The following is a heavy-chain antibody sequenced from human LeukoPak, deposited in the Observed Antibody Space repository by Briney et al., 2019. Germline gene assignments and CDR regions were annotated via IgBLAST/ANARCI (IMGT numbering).Heavy chain of an antibody. CDR2: INPNSGGT. Sequence: ASVKVSCKASGYPFTGYYMHWVRQAPGQGLEWMGWINPNSGGTYYAQKFQGRVTMTRDTSISTAYMELSRLRSDDTAVYYCARDRSIHLKYYFDYWGQGTLVTVSS. J-gene: IGHJ4*02. D-gene: IGHD3-3*02. V-gene: IGHV1-2*02. CDR1: GYPFTGYY. CDR3: ARDRSIHLKYYFDY.